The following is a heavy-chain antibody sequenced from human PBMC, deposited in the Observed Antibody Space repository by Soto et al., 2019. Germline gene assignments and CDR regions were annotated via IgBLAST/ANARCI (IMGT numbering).Heavy chain of an antibody. J-gene: IGHJ4*02. V-gene: IGHV4-30-2*01. Sequence: PAETLSLTCTFSGASITCGVYSWGCIGRTRGKGLEWIGYINLLEHTSYNQFFESRLTLSIDRAKNQFSVNLNSMSAADRAVYFCARGGASDSFDYWGQGILVTVSS. CDR3: ARGGASDSFDY. CDR1: GASITCGVYS. D-gene: IGHD4-17*01. CDR2: INLLEHT.